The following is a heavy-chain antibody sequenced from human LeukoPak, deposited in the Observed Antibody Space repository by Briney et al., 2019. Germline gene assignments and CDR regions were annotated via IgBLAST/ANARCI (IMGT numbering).Heavy chain of an antibody. D-gene: IGHD4-17*01. V-gene: IGHV3-23*01. Sequence: GGSLRLSCAASGFTFSSYAMSWVRQAPGKGLEWVSAISGSGGNTYYADSVKGRFTTSRDNSKNTLYLQMNSLRAEDTAVYYCANIYGDYGGDYWGQGTLVTVSS. J-gene: IGHJ4*02. CDR3: ANIYGDYGGDY. CDR1: GFTFSSYA. CDR2: ISGSGGNT.